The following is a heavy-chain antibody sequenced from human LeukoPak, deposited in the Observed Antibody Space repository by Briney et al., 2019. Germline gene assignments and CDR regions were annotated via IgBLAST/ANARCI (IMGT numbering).Heavy chain of an antibody. V-gene: IGHV4-34*01. D-gene: IGHD3-10*01. J-gene: IGHJ3*01. CDR2: INHSSST. CDR1: GGSFSGYY. Sequence: SEPLSLTCAVYGGSFSGYYWSWIRQPPGKGLEWIGEINHSSSTNYNPSLTSRVTISVDTSKNQFSLKLSSVTAADTAVYYCARDPSGGAAMGDAFDFWGQGTMVTVSS. CDR3: ARDPSGGAAMGDAFDF.